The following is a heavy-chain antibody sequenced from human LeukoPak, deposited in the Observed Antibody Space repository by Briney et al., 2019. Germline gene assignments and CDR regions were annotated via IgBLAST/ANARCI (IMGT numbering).Heavy chain of an antibody. Sequence: PGGSLRPSCAASGFTFSSYAMSWVRQAPGKGLEWVSAISGSGGSTYYADSVKGRFTVSRDNSKNTLYLQMNSLRAEDTAVYYCAKVWLRGIYSMVNYFDYWGQRTLVTVSS. J-gene: IGHJ4*02. CDR1: GFTFSSYA. CDR3: AKVWLRGIYSMVNYFDY. CDR2: ISGSGGST. D-gene: IGHD5-18*01. V-gene: IGHV3-23*01.